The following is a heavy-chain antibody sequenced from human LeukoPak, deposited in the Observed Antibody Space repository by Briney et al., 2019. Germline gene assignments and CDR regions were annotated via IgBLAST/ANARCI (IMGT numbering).Heavy chain of an antibody. CDR3: AKDEPGSYSPSDY. CDR1: GFTFSSYS. J-gene: IGHJ4*02. Sequence: GGSLRLSCAASGFTFSSYSMNWVRQAPGKGLEWVSYTSGSGTTIYYADSVKGRFTISRDNANNSLYLQMNSLRAEDTAVYYCAKDEPGSYSPSDYWGQGTLVTVSS. CDR2: TSGSGTTI. D-gene: IGHD3-10*01. V-gene: IGHV3-48*01.